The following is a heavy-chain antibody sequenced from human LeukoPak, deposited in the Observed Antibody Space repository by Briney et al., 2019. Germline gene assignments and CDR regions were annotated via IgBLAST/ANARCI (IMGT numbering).Heavy chain of an antibody. CDR1: GFTSSSLA. D-gene: IGHD3-10*01. CDR2: ISGSGGST. V-gene: IGHV3-23*01. J-gene: IGHJ4*02. CDR3: AKDPRLWFGELFPVLFDY. Sequence: GSLELSFSASGFTSSSLAMSWVRQAPGKGLEWGPAISGSGGSTYYADSVKGRFTISRDNSKNTLYLQMNSLRAEDTAVYYCAKDPRLWFGELFPVLFDYWGQGTLVTVSS.